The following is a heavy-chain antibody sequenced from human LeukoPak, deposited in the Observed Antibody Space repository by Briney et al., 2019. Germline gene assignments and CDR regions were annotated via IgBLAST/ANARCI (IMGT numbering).Heavy chain of an antibody. D-gene: IGHD2/OR15-2a*01. CDR2: IKQDGSEK. V-gene: IGHV3-7*01. J-gene: IGHJ4*02. Sequence: GGSLRLSCAASGFSISGYWMSWVRQAPGKGLEWVANIKQDGSEKYFVGSVKGRFTISRDNAKNSVYLQMNSLRADDTAMYYCARENMAGPGGDYWGQGTLVTVSS. CDR1: GFSISGYW. CDR3: ARENMAGPGGDY.